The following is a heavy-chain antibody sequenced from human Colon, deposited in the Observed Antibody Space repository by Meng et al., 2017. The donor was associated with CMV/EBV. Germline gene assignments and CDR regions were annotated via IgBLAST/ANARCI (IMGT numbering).Heavy chain of an antibody. Sequence: SETLSPTCTFSGGSISTFYWSWLRQSPGKGLEWIGYVYYAGSTKYKSPLKDRVTTSVDTSKRQFSLKLSSVTAAGTAVCYCARDTLSFGELAPWGQGTMVTVSS. V-gene: IGHV4-59*01. CDR2: VYYAGST. CDR1: GGSISTFY. D-gene: IGHD3-10*01. J-gene: IGHJ3*01. CDR3: ARDTLSFGELAP.